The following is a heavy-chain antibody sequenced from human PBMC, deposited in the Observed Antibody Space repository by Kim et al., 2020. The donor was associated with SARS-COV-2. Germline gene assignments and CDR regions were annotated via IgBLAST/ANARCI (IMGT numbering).Heavy chain of an antibody. CDR1: GGSISSYY. CDR3: ARLHHGITGTTYDAFDI. J-gene: IGHJ3*02. D-gene: IGHD1-7*01. Sequence: SETLSLTCTVSGGSISSYYWSWIRQPPGKGLEWIGYIYYSGSTNYNPSLKSRVTISVDTSKNQFSLKLSSVTAADTAVYYCARLHHGITGTTYDAFDIWGQGTMVTVSS. V-gene: IGHV4-59*01. CDR2: IYYSGST.